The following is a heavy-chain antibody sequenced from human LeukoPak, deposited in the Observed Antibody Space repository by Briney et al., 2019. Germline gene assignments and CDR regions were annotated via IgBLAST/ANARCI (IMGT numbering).Heavy chain of an antibody. CDR3: ARFLEWSGHYYYGMDV. D-gene: IGHD3-3*01. J-gene: IGHJ6*02. CDR1: GYTLTELS. V-gene: IGHV1-24*01. CDR2: FDPEDGET. Sequence: ASVKVSCKVSGYTLTELSMHWVRQAPGKGLEWMGGFDPEDGETIYAQKFQGRVTMTEDTSTDTAYMELSSLRSEDTAVYYCARFLEWSGHYYYGMDVWGQGTTVTVSS.